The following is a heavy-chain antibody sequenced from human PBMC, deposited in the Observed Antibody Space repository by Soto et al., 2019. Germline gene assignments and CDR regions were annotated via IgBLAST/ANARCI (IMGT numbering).Heavy chain of an antibody. Sequence: SETLSLTCAVYGGSFSGYYWTWIRQPPGTGLEWIGEINHSGSTNYNPSLKSRVTISVDTSKNQFSLKLTSVTAADTAVYYCGRDKLRDLLAYWGRGTLDIVSS. J-gene: IGHJ4*01. CDR2: INHSGST. CDR1: GGSFSGYY. V-gene: IGHV4-34*01. CDR3: GRDKLRDLLAY.